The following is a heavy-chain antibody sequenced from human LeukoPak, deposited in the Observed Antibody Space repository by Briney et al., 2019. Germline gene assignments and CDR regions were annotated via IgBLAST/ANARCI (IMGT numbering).Heavy chain of an antibody. CDR2: ISGSGGST. CDR3: ARDQVRAMAGMGDLSWFDP. V-gene: IGHV3-23*01. CDR1: GFTFSSYA. D-gene: IGHD3-16*02. Sequence: QPGGSLRLSCAASGFTFSSYAMSWVCQAPGKGLEWVSAISGSGGSTYYADSVKGRFTISRDNAKNSLYLQMNTLRDEDTGVYYCARDQVRAMAGMGDLSWFDPWGQGTLVTVSS. J-gene: IGHJ5*02.